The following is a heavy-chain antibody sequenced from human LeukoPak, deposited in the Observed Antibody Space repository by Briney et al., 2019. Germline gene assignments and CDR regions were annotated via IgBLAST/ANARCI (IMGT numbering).Heavy chain of an antibody. CDR3: ARDTSFGLDTLIDY. CDR2: ISAYNGNT. CDR1: GYTFTSYG. J-gene: IGHJ4*02. Sequence: ASVKVSGKASGYTFTSYGISWVRQAPGQGLEWMGWISAYNGNTNYAQKLQGRVTMTTDTSTSTAYMELRSLRSDDTAVYYCARDTSFGLDTLIDYWGQGTLVTVSS. D-gene: IGHD3/OR15-3a*01. V-gene: IGHV1-18*01.